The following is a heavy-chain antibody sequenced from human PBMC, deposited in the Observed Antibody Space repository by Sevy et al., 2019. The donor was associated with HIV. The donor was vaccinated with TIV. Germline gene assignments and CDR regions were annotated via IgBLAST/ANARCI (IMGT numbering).Heavy chain of an antibody. V-gene: IGHV1-8*02. CDR3: ASGGSGDVWNYGYYYYCMDV. J-gene: IGHJ6*02. Sequence: ASVKVSCKASGDTFSTYDINWVRQAPGQGLAWMGWMSPKSGTTGFAQKFQGRPTVTRDTSIKTAYMELSSLRSEDTAVDYCASGGSGDVWNYGYYYYCMDVWGQGTTVTVSS. CDR2: MSPKSGTT. CDR1: GDTFSTYD. D-gene: IGHD3-3*01.